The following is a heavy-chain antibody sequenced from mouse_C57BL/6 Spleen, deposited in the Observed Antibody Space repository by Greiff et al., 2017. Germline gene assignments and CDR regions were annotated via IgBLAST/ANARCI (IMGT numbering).Heavy chain of an antibody. CDR1: GYAFSSSW. Sequence: VQLVESGPELVKPGASVKISCKASGYAFSSSWMNWVKQRPGKGLEWIGRIYPGDGDTNYNGKFKGKATLTADKSSSTAYMQLSSLTSEDSAVYFCYYSNYDLDDWGQGTTLTVSS. CDR3: YYSNYDLDD. D-gene: IGHD2-5*01. V-gene: IGHV1-82*01. CDR2: IYPGDGDT. J-gene: IGHJ2*01.